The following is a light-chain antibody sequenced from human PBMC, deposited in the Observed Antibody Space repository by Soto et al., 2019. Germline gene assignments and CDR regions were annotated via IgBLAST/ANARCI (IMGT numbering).Light chain of an antibody. CDR2: EAS. CDR1: QSVSSY. Sequence: EIVLTQSPATLSLSPGERATLSCRASQSVSSYLAWYQQKPGQAPRLVIYEASNRATGIPDRFSGSGSGTDFTLTISSLEPEDFAVYYCQQRTKWPLTFGGGTKVEIK. J-gene: IGKJ4*01. V-gene: IGKV3-11*01. CDR3: QQRTKWPLT.